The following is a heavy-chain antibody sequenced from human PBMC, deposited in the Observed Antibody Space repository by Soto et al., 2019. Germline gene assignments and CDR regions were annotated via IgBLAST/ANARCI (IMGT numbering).Heavy chain of an antibody. V-gene: IGHV4-39*01. Sequence: SETLSLTCTVSGGSISSSSYYWGWIRQPPGKGLEWIGSIYYSGSTYYNPSLKSRVTISVDTSKNQFSLKLSSVTAADTAVYYCAVDTAMDGRGYYFDYWGQGTLVTVSS. D-gene: IGHD5-18*01. CDR3: AVDTAMDGRGYYFDY. J-gene: IGHJ4*02. CDR1: GGSISSSSYY. CDR2: IYYSGST.